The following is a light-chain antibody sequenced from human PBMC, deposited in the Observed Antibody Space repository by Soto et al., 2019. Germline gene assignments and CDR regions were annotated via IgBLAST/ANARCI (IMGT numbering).Light chain of an antibody. CDR1: VSDVGGYDS. CDR2: GVN. Sequence: LTQPASVSGSPGQSITISCAGTVSDVGGYDSVSWYQQHPGRAPKLIIYGVNNRPSGVSNRFSASKSADTASLTISGLQAEDEANYYCCSYTKSTKYVLGNGTKVT. CDR3: CSYTKSTKYV. J-gene: IGLJ1*01. V-gene: IGLV2-14*03.